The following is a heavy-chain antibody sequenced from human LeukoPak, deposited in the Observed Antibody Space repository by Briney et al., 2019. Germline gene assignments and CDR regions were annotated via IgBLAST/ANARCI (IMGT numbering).Heavy chain of an antibody. CDR2: INPSGGST. CDR3: ARVGYSYGYDLPGDY. D-gene: IGHD5-18*01. J-gene: IGHJ4*02. CDR1: GYTFTSYY. Sequence: ASVKVSCKASGYTFTSYYMHWVRQAPGQGLEWMGIINPSGGSTSYAQKFQGRVTMTRDTSTSTVYMELSSLRSEDTAVYYCARVGYSYGYDLPGDYWGQGTLVTVSS. V-gene: IGHV1-46*01.